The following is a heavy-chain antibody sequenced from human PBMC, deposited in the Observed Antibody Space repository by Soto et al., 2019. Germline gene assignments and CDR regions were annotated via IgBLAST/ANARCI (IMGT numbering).Heavy chain of an antibody. D-gene: IGHD6-6*01. CDR1: GYTFTSYG. CDR2: ISAYNGNT. J-gene: IGHJ6*02. CDR3: ARDSSSFYYYYYGMDV. Sequence: QVQLVKSGAEVKKPGASVKVSCKASGYTFTSYGISWVRQAPGQGLEWMGWISAYNGNTNYAQKLQGRVTMTTDTSTSTAYMELRSLRSDDTAVYYCARDSSSFYYYYYGMDVWCQGTTVTVSS. V-gene: IGHV1-18*01.